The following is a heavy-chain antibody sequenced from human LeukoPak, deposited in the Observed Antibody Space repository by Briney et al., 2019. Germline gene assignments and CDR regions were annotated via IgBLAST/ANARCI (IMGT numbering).Heavy chain of an antibody. CDR1: GGSISSSSYY. J-gene: IGHJ4*02. Sequence: SETLSLTCTVSGGSISSSSYYWGWIRQPPGKGLEWIGSIYYSGSTYYNPSLKSRVTISVDTSKNQFSLKLSSVTAADTAVYYCARSPNSGYDPFDYWGQGTLVTVSS. CDR3: ARSPNSGYDPFDY. D-gene: IGHD5-12*01. V-gene: IGHV4-39*01. CDR2: IYYSGST.